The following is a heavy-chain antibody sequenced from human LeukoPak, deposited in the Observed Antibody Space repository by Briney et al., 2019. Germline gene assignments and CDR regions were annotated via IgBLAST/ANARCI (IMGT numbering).Heavy chain of an antibody. D-gene: IGHD2-15*01. V-gene: IGHV3-21*01. J-gene: IGHJ4*02. Sequence: GALRLSSAASGYTFSSYSINWVRQALGKGLEWVSYIISSSSYIYYADSVKGRFTISRDNAKNSLYLQMNSLRAEDTAVYYCARDSRYCSGGSCPPSFDYWGQGTLVTVSS. CDR3: ARDSRYCSGGSCPPSFDY. CDR2: IISSSSYI. CDR1: GYTFSSYS.